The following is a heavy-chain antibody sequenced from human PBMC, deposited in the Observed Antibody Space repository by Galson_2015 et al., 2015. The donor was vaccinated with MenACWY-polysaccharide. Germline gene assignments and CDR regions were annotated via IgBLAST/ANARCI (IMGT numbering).Heavy chain of an antibody. V-gene: IGHV3-33*01. Sequence: SLRLSCAASGLTFSDYGMHWVRQAPGKGLEWVAVIWHDGSKKFYVDSVKGRFTISRDNSKSTLSLQMNSLRAEDTAVYYCARDISSWYFDRWGRGTLVTVSS. CDR2: IWHDGSKK. J-gene: IGHJ2*01. CDR1: GLTFSDYG. CDR3: ARDISSWYFDR.